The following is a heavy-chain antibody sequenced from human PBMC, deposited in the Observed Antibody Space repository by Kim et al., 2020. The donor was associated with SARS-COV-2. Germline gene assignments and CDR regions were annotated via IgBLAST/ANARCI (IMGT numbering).Heavy chain of an antibody. D-gene: IGHD3-3*01. J-gene: IGHJ6*02. Sequence: ETLSLTCTVSGGSLSSYYWSWIRQPPGKGLEWIGYIYYSGSTNYNPSLKSRVTISVDTSKNQFSLKLSSVTAADTAVYYCARFQHDFWSGFYRFDYYYGMDVWGQGTTVTVSS. V-gene: IGHV4-59*01. CDR2: IYYSGST. CDR3: ARFQHDFWSGFYRFDYYYGMDV. CDR1: GGSLSSYY.